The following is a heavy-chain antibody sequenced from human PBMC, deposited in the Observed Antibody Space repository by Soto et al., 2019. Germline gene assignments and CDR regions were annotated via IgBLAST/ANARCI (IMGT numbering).Heavy chain of an antibody. Sequence: QVQLQQWGAGLLKPSETLSLTCAVYGRSFSGYYWSWIRQPPGKGLEWIGEINHSGSTNYNPSLKSRVTISVDTSQNQFSLTLSSVTAADTAVYYCARAYGGTSGVFDYWGQGTLVTVSS. J-gene: IGHJ4*02. CDR1: GRSFSGYY. CDR2: INHSGST. CDR3: ARAYGGTSGVFDY. D-gene: IGHD4-17*01. V-gene: IGHV4-34*01.